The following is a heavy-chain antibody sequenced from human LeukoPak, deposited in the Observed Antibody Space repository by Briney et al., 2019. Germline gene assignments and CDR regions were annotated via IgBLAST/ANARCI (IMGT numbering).Heavy chain of an antibody. J-gene: IGHJ4*02. CDR3: ARGAYGDYVYPDY. CDR1: GFTFSSYS. V-gene: IGHV3-21*01. D-gene: IGHD4-17*01. Sequence: GGSLRLSCAASGFTFSSYSMNWVRQAPGKGLEWASSISSSSSYIYYADSVKGRFTISRDNAKNSLYLQMNSLRAEDTAVYYCARGAYGDYVYPDYWGQGTLVTVSS. CDR2: ISSSSSYI.